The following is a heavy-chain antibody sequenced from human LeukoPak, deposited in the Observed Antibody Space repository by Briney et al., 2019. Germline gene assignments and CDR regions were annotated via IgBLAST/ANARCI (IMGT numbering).Heavy chain of an antibody. CDR2: ISAYNDNT. J-gene: IGHJ4*02. CDR3: ARDRSGMITFGGVIVTFDY. D-gene: IGHD3-16*02. V-gene: IGHV1-18*01. Sequence: ASVKVSCKASGYTFTSYGISWVRQAPGQGLEWMGWISAYNDNTNYAQKLQSRVTMTTDTSTSTAYMELGSLRSDDTAVYYCARDRSGMITFGGVIVTFDYWGQGTLVTVSS. CDR1: GYTFTSYG.